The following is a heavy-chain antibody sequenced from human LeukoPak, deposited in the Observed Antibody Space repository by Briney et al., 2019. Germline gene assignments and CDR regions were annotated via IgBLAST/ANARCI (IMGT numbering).Heavy chain of an antibody. D-gene: IGHD1-26*01. V-gene: IGHV4-59*01. CDR2: IYYSGST. Sequence: SETLSLTCTVSGGSISSYYWSWIRQPPGKGLEWIGYIYYSGSTNYNPSLKSRVTISVDTSKNQFSLKLSSVTAADTAVYYCARESDPEWEPIDYWGQGTLVTVSS. J-gene: IGHJ4*02. CDR1: GGSISSYY. CDR3: ARESDPEWEPIDY.